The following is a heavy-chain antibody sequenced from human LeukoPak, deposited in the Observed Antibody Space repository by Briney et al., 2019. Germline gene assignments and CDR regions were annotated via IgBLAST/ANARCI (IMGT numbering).Heavy chain of an antibody. D-gene: IGHD3-3*01. J-gene: IGHJ4*02. CDR1: GYSISSGYY. CDR3: ARFTIFGVGPDY. CDR2: IYHSGST. Sequence: PSETLSLTCAVSGYSISSGYYWGWIRQPPGKGLEWIGSIYHSGSTYYNPSLKSRVTISVDTSKNQFSLKLSSVTAADTAVYYCARFTIFGVGPDYWSQGTLVTVSS. V-gene: IGHV4-38-2*01.